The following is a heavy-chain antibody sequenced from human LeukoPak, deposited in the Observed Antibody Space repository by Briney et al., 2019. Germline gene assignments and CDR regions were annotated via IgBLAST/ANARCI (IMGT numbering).Heavy chain of an antibody. J-gene: IGHJ6*02. V-gene: IGHV1-58*01. D-gene: IGHD2-15*01. Sequence: GASVKVSCKASGFTFVSSAVLWVRQARGQRLECIGWLVVGRGDSKYAQNFQERVTITRDMSTATAYMELSSLRVEDTAVYYCARVSDSLGLPLSYGMDVWGQGTTVTVSS. CDR2: LVVGRGDS. CDR1: GFTFVSSA. CDR3: ARVSDSLGLPLSYGMDV.